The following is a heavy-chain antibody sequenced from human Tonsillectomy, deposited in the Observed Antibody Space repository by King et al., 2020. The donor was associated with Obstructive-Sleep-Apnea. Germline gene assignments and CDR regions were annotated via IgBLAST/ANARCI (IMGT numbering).Heavy chain of an antibody. Sequence: VQLQQWGAGLLKPSETLSLTCAVYGGSFSGYYWSWIRQPPGKGLEWIGEINHSGSTNYNPSLKSRVTISVDTSKNQFSLKLSSLTAADTAVYYCASDYDSSGYGFDYWGQGTLVTVSS. J-gene: IGHJ4*02. CDR3: ASDYDSSGYGFDY. V-gene: IGHV4-34*01. CDR2: INHSGST. CDR1: GGSFSGYY. D-gene: IGHD3-22*01.